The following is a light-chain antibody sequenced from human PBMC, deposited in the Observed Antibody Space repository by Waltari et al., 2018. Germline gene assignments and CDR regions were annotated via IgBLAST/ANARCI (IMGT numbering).Light chain of an antibody. CDR2: EAA. V-gene: IGKV1-33*01. J-gene: IGKJ2*01. CDR3: QQYDDVPYYT. Sequence: IQMTQSPSSLSASVGDSVTLTCRASHDISQYLNWYHLRPGRAPKLLIYEAAQLEMGVSSRFSGSGYGTIFTLTIRSVQAADVGTYFCQQYDDVPYYTFGQGT. CDR1: HDISQY.